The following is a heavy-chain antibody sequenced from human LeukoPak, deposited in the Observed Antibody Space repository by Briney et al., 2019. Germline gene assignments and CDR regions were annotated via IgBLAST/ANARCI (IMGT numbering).Heavy chain of an antibody. Sequence: GASVKVSCKASGYTFTSYYMHWVRQAPGQGLEWMGIINPSGGSTSYAQKFQGRVTMTRDTSTSTAYMELRSLRSDDTAVYYCARDGSGSYAMDWFDPWGQGTLVTVSS. D-gene: IGHD3-10*01. CDR2: INPSGGST. CDR1: GYTFTSYY. V-gene: IGHV1-46*01. CDR3: ARDGSGSYAMDWFDP. J-gene: IGHJ5*02.